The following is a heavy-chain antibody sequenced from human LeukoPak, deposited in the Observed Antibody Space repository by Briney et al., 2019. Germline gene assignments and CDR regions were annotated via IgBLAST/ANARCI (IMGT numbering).Heavy chain of an antibody. D-gene: IGHD3-10*01. CDR1: GFTFSSHS. Sequence: GGSLRLSCAAPGFTFSSHSMNWVRQAPGKGLEWVSSISSSRSYIYYADSVKGRFTISRDNAKNSLYLQMNSLRAEDTAVYYCARDSHTELLWFGELSVDAFDIWGQGTMVTVSS. V-gene: IGHV3-21*01. CDR3: ARDSHTELLWFGELSVDAFDI. CDR2: ISSSRSYI. J-gene: IGHJ3*02.